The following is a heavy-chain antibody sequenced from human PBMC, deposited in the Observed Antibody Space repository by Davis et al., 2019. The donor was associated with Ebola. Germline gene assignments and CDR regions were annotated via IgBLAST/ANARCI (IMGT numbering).Heavy chain of an antibody. CDR2: ISFDGSNK. D-gene: IGHD4-17*01. V-gene: IGHV3-30-3*01. CDR3: ARGGTPYGDYVSVMDV. CDR1: GFTFSNYA. J-gene: IGHJ6*03. Sequence: GESLKISCAASGFTFSNYAMHWVRQAPGKGLEWVAVISFDGSNKYYADSVKGRFTISRDNSKNTVYLQMNSLRTEDTAVYYCARGGTPYGDYVSVMDVWGKGTTVTVSS.